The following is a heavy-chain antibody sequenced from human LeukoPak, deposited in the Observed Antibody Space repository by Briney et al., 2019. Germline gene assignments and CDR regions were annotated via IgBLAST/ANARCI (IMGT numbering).Heavy chain of an antibody. D-gene: IGHD3-9*01. J-gene: IGHJ4*02. CDR3: ARDTDSPRYFSGVTGLLDY. CDR1: GFTFSSYG. V-gene: IGHV3-30*03. CDR2: ISYDGSNK. Sequence: GRSLRLSCAASGFTFSSYGMHWVRQAPGKGLEWVAVISYDGSNKYYADSVKGRFTISRDNSKNTLYLQMNSLRAEDTAVYYCARDTDSPRYFSGVTGLLDYWGQGTLVTVSS.